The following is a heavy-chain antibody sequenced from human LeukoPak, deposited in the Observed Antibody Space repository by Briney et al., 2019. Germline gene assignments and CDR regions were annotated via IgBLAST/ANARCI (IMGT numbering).Heavy chain of an antibody. Sequence: GGSLRLSCAASGFTFSSFGMHWVRQAPGKGLEWVAFIQYDGSSKYYADSVKGRFTISRDNSRNTLYLQMNSLRAEDTAVYYCAKDVYYYDSSAYSSLDYWGQGTLVTVSS. J-gene: IGHJ4*02. V-gene: IGHV3-30*02. CDR3: AKDVYYYDSSAYSSLDY. D-gene: IGHD3-22*01. CDR2: IQYDGSSK. CDR1: GFTFSSFG.